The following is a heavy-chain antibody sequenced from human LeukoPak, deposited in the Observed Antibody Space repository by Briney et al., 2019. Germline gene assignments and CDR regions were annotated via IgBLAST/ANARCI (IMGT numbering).Heavy chain of an antibody. CDR2: ISWNSGSI. V-gene: IGHV3-9*01. J-gene: IGHJ3*02. CDR1: GFTFDDYA. D-gene: IGHD2/OR15-2a*01. CDR3: ARIESFPGAFDI. Sequence: QPGRSLRLSCAASGFTFDDYAMHWVRQAPGKGLEWVSGISWNSGSIGYADSVKGRFTISRDNAKNSLYLQMNSLRAEDTAVYYCARIESFPGAFDIWGQGTMVTVSS.